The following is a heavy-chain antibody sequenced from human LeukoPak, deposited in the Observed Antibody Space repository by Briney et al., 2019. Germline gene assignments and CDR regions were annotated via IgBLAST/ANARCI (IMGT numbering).Heavy chain of an antibody. CDR1: GFTFRSYE. Sequence: GGSLRLSCAASGFTFRSYEMNWVRQAPGKGLDWVSYISSSGTTVYYADSVKGRFTVSRDNAKNSLYLEMNSLRAEDTAVYYCARAIKEPGIAAAGASCWFDPWGQGTLVTVSS. D-gene: IGHD6-13*01. V-gene: IGHV3-48*03. CDR3: ARAIKEPGIAAAGASCWFDP. J-gene: IGHJ5*02. CDR2: ISSSGTTV.